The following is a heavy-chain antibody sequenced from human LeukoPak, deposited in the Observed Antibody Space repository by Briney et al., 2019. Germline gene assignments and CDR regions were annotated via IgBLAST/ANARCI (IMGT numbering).Heavy chain of an antibody. Sequence: GGSLRLSCAASGYTFSSYGMHWVRQAPGKGLEWVAFIRYDGSNKYYADSVKGRFTISRDNSKNTLYLQMNSLRAEDTAVYYCAKVVVGIAVGGGSPVDYWGQGTLVTVSS. CDR2: IRYDGSNK. J-gene: IGHJ4*02. V-gene: IGHV3-30*02. CDR1: GYTFSSYG. CDR3: AKVVVGIAVGGGSPVDY. D-gene: IGHD6-19*01.